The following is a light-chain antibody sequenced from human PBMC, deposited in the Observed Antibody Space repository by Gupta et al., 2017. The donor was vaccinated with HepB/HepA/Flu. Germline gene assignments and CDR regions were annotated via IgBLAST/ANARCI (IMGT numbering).Light chain of an antibody. J-gene: IGLJ3*02. CDR2: EVS. Sequence: QSALTQPPSASGSPGQSVTISCTGTSSDVGGYNYVSLYQQHPDKAPKLMIYEVSKRAAGAPGLFSCSKSGNTASLTVSGLQAEDASYYYCSSYAGSNNLVFGGGTKLTVL. CDR1: SSDVGGYNY. V-gene: IGLV2-8*01. CDR3: SSYAGSNNLV.